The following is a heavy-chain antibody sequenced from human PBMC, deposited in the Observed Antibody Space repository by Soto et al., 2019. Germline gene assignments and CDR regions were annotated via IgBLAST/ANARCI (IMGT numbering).Heavy chain of an antibody. Sequence: GGSLRLSCAASGFTFSSYWMYWVRQAPGKGLVWVSRINSDGSSTSYADSVKGRFTISRDNTKNTLYLQMNSLRAEDTAVYYCARSIWGKQGEILWGQGTLVTVSS. D-gene: IGHD3-16*01. CDR2: INSDGSST. CDR1: GFTFSSYW. V-gene: IGHV3-74*01. J-gene: IGHJ4*02. CDR3: ARSIWGKQGEIL.